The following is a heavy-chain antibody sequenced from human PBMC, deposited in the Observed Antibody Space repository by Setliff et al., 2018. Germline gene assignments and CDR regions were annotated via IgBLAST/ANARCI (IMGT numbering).Heavy chain of an antibody. CDR1: GITFSSYA. J-gene: IGHJ4*02. Sequence: LSLTCAASGITFSSYAMTWVRQAPGKGLEWVSAISGSGDSTYYADSVKGRFTISRDNAKNSLYLQMDSLRADDTAVYYCARDRGVTATYWGQGTLVTVSS. CDR2: ISGSGDST. V-gene: IGHV3-23*01. D-gene: IGHD1-20*01. CDR3: ARDRGVTATY.